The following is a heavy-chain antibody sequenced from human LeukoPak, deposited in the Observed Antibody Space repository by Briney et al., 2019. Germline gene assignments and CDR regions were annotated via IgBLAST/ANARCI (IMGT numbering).Heavy chain of an antibody. CDR2: IYHSGST. Sequence: PSETLSLTCTVSGGSFSSSDYYWGWIRQPPGKGLEWIGSIYHSGSTYYNPSLKSRVTISVDTSKNQFSLKLSSVTAADTAVYYCARLWFGDRFDYWGQGTLVTVSS. D-gene: IGHD3-10*01. CDR1: GGSFSSSDYY. V-gene: IGHV4-39*07. CDR3: ARLWFGDRFDY. J-gene: IGHJ4*02.